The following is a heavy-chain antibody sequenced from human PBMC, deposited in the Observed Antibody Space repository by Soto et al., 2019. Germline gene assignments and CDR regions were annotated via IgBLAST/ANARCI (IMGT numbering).Heavy chain of an antibody. CDR3: ARYCSGGSCYPNYYYYYIDV. CDR1: GFTFSSNW. V-gene: IGHV3-7*01. D-gene: IGHD2-15*01. Sequence: EVQLVESGGGLVQPGGSLRLSCAASGFTFSSNWMSWVRQAPGKRLEWVASIKQDGSDKYYVDSVKGRFTIYRDNAKNSLYLQMNSLRAEDTAVYYCARYCSGGSCYPNYYYYYIDVWGKGTTVTVSS. J-gene: IGHJ6*03. CDR2: IKQDGSDK.